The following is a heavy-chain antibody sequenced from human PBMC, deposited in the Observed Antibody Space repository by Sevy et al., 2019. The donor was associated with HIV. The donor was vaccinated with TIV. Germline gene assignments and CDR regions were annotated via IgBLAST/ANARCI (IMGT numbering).Heavy chain of an antibody. D-gene: IGHD6-19*01. V-gene: IGHV3-30*18. J-gene: IGHJ6*02. CDR2: ISYDGSNK. Sequence: GSLRLSCAASGFTFSSYGMHWVRQAPGKGLEWVAVISYDGSNKYYADSVKGRFTISRDNSKNTLYLQMNSLRAEDTAVYYCAKDRGLKRSSGWFHYYYYGMDVWGQGTTVTVSS. CDR3: AKDRGLKRSSGWFHYYYYGMDV. CDR1: GFTFSSYG.